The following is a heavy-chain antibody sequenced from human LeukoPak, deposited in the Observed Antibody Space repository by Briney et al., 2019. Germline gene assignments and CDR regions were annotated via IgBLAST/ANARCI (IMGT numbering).Heavy chain of an antibody. D-gene: IGHD6-13*01. CDR3: AREPGRSYSSRAGLAFDI. Sequence: ASVRVSCKASGGTFSSYAISWVRQAPGQGLEWMGWISAYNGNTNYAQKFQGRVTMTTDTSTSTAYMELRSLRSDDTAVYYCAREPGRSYSSRAGLAFDIWGQGTMVTVSS. CDR2: ISAYNGNT. CDR1: GGTFSSYA. J-gene: IGHJ3*02. V-gene: IGHV1-18*01.